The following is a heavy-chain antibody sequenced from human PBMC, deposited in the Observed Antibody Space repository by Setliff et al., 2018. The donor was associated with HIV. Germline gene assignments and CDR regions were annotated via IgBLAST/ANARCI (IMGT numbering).Heavy chain of an antibody. CDR3: ARNRPYGSGSYSDY. D-gene: IGHD3-10*01. CDR1: GYSINNNYY. CDR2: IYHTGSA. Sequence: TLSLTCTVSGYSINNNYYWGWIRQPPGKGLEWIGSIYHTGSAYYNPSLKSRVTMSVDTSKNQFSLKLRSVTAADTAVYFCARNRPYGSGSYSDYWGQGTLVTVSS. J-gene: IGHJ4*02. V-gene: IGHV4-38-2*02.